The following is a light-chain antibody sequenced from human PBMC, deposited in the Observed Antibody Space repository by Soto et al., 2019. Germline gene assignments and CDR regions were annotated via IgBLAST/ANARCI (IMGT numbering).Light chain of an antibody. CDR1: QVIGND. CDR2: AAS. J-gene: IGKJ4*01. V-gene: IGKV1-17*01. Sequence: DIQMTQSPSSLSASVGDRVTITCRASQVIGNDLGWYQQKPGKAPKRLIYAASSLQSGVPSRFSGSGSVTEFTLTISSLQPEDFATYYCLQHNTEPLTFGGGTKVEIK. CDR3: LQHNTEPLT.